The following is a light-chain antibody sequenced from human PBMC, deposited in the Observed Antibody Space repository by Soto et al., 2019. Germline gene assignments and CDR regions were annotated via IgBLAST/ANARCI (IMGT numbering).Light chain of an antibody. J-gene: IGLJ1*01. V-gene: IGLV2-14*01. CDR3: SSYTSATTYV. Sequence: QSVLAQPSSVSGSPGQSITISCPGTSSDVGAYNYASWYQQYPGEAPKVIIYDVSHRPAGVSNRFSGSKSGNTASLTISGLQTQDEADYYCSSYTSATTYVFGTGTKV. CDR2: DVS. CDR1: SSDVGAYNY.